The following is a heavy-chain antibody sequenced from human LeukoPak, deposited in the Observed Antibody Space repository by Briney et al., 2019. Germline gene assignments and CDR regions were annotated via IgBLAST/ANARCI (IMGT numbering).Heavy chain of an antibody. CDR1: GCSISGHY. V-gene: IGHV4-59*08. J-gene: IGHJ6*02. CDR2: IYYIGST. D-gene: IGHD3-16*01. CDR3: ARHDVPYYYGMDV. Sequence: PSETLSLTCTVSGCSISGHYWSWVRQPPGKGLEWIGYIYYIGSTNNNPSLNSRVTISVDTSKNQFSLKLSSVTAADTAIYYCARHDVPYYYGMDVWGLGTTVTVSS.